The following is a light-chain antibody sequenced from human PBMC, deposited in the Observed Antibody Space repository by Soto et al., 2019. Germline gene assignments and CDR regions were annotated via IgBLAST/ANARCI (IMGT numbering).Light chain of an antibody. J-gene: IGLJ3*02. V-gene: IGLV7-43*01. CDR1: TGAVTSDFF. CDR2: STN. CDR3: LLYHGDAQEWV. Sequence: QAVVTQEPSLTVSPGGTVTLTCASSTGAVTSDFFPNWFQQTPGQAPKSLIYSTNKRHSWTPARFSGSLLGDKAALIVSDVQPEDEAAYYCLLYHGDAQEWVFGGGTKLTVL.